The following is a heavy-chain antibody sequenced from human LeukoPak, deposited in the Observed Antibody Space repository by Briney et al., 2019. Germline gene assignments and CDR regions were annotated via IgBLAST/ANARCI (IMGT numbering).Heavy chain of an antibody. CDR1: GYSFTAYS. V-gene: IGHV1-2*02. CDR2: IHPHSGGT. CDR3: ARLGTGYSLSY. J-gene: IGHJ4*02. Sequence: ASVKVSCKASGYSFTAYSIVWVRQAPGQGLEWMGWIHPHSGGTVYGKTFQGRVTMTRDTSISTAYMELNSLGSDDAAVYYCARLGTGYSLSYWGQGTLVTVSS. D-gene: IGHD5-18*01.